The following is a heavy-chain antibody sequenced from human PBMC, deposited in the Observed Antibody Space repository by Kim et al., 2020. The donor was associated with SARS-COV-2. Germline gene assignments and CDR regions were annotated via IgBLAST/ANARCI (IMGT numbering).Heavy chain of an antibody. J-gene: IGHJ4*01. Sequence: GGSLRLSCAASGFTFSSYSMTWVRQAPGKGLEWVSYTNGNRSNIYYADSVKGRFTISRDNAKNSLYLQMNSLRAEDTAVYYCARAGSNDRRGYLGYWG. V-gene: IGHV3-48*04. CDR2: TNGNRSNI. CDR3: ARAGSNDRRGYLGY. D-gene: IGHD3-22*01. CDR1: GFTFSSYS.